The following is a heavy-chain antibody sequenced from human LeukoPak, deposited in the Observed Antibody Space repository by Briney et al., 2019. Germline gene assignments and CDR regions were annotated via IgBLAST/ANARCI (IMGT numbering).Heavy chain of an antibody. CDR3: ASGYCSGGHCYSVYFQH. J-gene: IGHJ1*01. D-gene: IGHD2-15*01. V-gene: IGHV3-53*01. CDR2: IYSGGNT. Sequence: PGGSLRLSCAASGFTVSSNYMSWVRQAPGKGLEWVSVIYSGGNTYHADSVKGRFTISRDNSKNTLYLQMNSLRAEDTAVYYCASGYCSGGHCYSVYFQHWGQGTLVTVSS. CDR1: GFTVSSNY.